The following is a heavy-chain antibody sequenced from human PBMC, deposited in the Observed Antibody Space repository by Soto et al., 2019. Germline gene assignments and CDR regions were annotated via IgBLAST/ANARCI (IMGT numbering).Heavy chain of an antibody. J-gene: IGHJ6*03. D-gene: IGHD3-10*01. Sequence: QVQLQQWGAGLLKPSETLSLTCAVHGASSGTYYWTWIRQPPGKGLEWIGEINDSGTANHSPSLRSRVIISVDTSKNQFSLRLNSVTAADTAVYYCAGLRGFYYYIHVRGKGTTVTVSS. CDR3: AGLRGFYYYIHV. CDR2: INDSGTA. CDR1: GASSGTYY. V-gene: IGHV4-34*01.